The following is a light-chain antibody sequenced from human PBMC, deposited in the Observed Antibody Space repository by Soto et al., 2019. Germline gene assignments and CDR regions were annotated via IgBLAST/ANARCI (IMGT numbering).Light chain of an antibody. CDR2: SAF. V-gene: IGKV3-15*01. CDR3: QQYNEWPLT. CDR1: QSSGYD. J-gene: IGKJ4*01. Sequence: EIVMTQSPVTLSVSPGEGATLSCRASQSSGYDLAWYRQKPGQAPRLLMFSAFGRATGIPARFIGSASGTAFTLTISSLQSEDFAFYYCQQYNEWPLTFGGGTKLEIK.